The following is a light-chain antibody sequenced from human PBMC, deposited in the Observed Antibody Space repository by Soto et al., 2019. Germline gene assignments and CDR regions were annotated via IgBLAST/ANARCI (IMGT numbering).Light chain of an antibody. V-gene: IGKV2-28*01. CDR2: LGS. J-gene: IGKJ1*01. CDR3: MQTTHWPRT. CDR1: QSLLHSNGYNY. Sequence: DIVMTQSPLSLPVTPVEPASISCRSSQSLLHSNGYNYLDWYLQKPGQSPQLLIYLGSNRDSGVPDRFNGSGSGADFTLSISRVEAEDVGVYYCMQTTHWPRTFGQGTKVDIK.